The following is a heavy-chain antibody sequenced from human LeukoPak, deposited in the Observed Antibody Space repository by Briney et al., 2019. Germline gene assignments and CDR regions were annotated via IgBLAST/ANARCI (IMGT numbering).Heavy chain of an antibody. Sequence: KSSETLSLTCTVSGGSLSNYYWSWIRQPPGKGLEWIGYMYYRGRSNYNPSLKSRVTISVDTSKNQFSLKLSSVTAADTAVYYCARHVYYDSSKPHLAFDYWGQGTLVTVSS. CDR1: GGSLSNYY. V-gene: IGHV4-59*08. J-gene: IGHJ4*02. CDR3: ARHVYYDSSKPHLAFDY. CDR2: MYYRGRS. D-gene: IGHD3-22*01.